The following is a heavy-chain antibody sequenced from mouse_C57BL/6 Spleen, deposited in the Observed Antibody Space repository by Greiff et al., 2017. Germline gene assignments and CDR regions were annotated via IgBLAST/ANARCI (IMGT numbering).Heavy chain of an antibody. J-gene: IGHJ3*01. V-gene: IGHV1-80*01. D-gene: IGHD2-4*01. CDR1: GYAFSSYW. Sequence: QVQLQQSGAELVKPGASVKISCKASGYAFSSYWMNWVKQRPGKGLEWMGQIYPGDGDTNYNGKFKGKATLTADISSSTAYMQLSSLTSEDSAVYFCARSGDYDVWFADWGQGTLVTVSA. CDR2: IYPGDGDT. CDR3: ARSGDYDVWFAD.